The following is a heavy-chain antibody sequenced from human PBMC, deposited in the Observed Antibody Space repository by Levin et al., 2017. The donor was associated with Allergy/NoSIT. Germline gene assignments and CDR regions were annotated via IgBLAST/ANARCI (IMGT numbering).Heavy chain of an antibody. D-gene: IGHD3-10*01. Sequence: SETLSLTCAVSGASTSNDDWWNWVRQSPGKGLEWIGEIYHGGNVNYNPSLKNRVLISLDTSKNQFSLLLTSVTASDTAVYYCARDHETSGSWYFDLGGRGTLVTGSS. V-gene: IGHV4/OR15-8*02. CDR3: ARDHETSGSWYFDL. J-gene: IGHJ2*01. CDR1: GASTSNDDW. CDR2: IYHGGNV.